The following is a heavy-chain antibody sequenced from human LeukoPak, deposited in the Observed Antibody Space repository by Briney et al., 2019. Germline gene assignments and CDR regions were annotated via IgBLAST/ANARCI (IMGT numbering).Heavy chain of an antibody. CDR3: ARGRAAGTFWLDY. CDR2: ISGNNGNT. Sequence: ASVKVSCKASGYTFTSYGISWVRQAPGQGLEWMGWISGNNGNTNYAQKLQGRVTMTTDTSTSTAYMELRGLRSDDTAVFYCARGRAAGTFWLDYWGQGTLVTVSS. CDR1: GYTFTSYG. D-gene: IGHD6-13*01. J-gene: IGHJ4*02. V-gene: IGHV1-18*01.